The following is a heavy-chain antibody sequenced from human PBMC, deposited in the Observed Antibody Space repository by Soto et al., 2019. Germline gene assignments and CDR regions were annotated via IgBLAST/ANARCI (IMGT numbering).Heavy chain of an antibody. J-gene: IGHJ4*02. CDR2: INGYNGNT. CDR3: AASTATSSL. V-gene: IGHV1-18*01. Sequence: QVQLVQSGAEVKKPGASVKVSCKASGYSFTNYGFSWVRQAAGRGLEWMGWINGYNGNTNYAPKLQGRFTMTTDTSTSTAYMELGSLTSDDTAVYFCAASTATSSLWGQGPLVTVSS. CDR1: GYSFTNYG. D-gene: IGHD1-1*01.